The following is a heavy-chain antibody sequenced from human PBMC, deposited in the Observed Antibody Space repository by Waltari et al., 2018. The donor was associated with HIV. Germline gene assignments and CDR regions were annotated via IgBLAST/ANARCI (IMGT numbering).Heavy chain of an antibody. V-gene: IGHV1-69*04. CDR2: IIPSYDLA. D-gene: IGHD3-22*01. Sequence: QVHLVQSGTEVKKPGSSVTVPCRASAGPFTSSAYTWARQASGQGLQWMGRIIPSYDLADYAQNFKGRLTITADHSTGTTSMELSGLKSEDTAVYYCAREFYDGEEKYMVDGVDPWGRGTLVTVSS. CDR3: AREFYDGEEKYMVDGVDP. J-gene: IGHJ5*02. CDR1: AGPFTSSA.